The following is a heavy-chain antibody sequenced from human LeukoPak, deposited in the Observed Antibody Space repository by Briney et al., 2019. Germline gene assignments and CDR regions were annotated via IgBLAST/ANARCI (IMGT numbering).Heavy chain of an antibody. J-gene: IGHJ4*02. CDR2: ISAYNGNT. V-gene: IGHV1-18*01. D-gene: IGHD6-6*01. Sequence: GASVKVSCKASGYTFTSYGISWVRQAPGQGLEWMGWISAYNGNTNYAQKPQGRVTMTTDTSTSTAYMELRSLRSDDTAVYYCARLSYSSSSPDLDYWGQGTLVTVSS. CDR3: ARLSYSSSSPDLDY. CDR1: GYTFTSYG.